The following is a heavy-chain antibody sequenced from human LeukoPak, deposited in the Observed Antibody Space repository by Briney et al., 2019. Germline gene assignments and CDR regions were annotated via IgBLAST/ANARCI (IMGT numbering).Heavy chain of an antibody. Sequence: SETLSLTCTVSGGSISSSSYYWGWIRQPPGKGLEWIGSIYYSGSTYYNPSLKSRVTISVDTSKNQFSLKLSSVAAADTAVYYCARRGSSGWTQYYFDYWGQGTLVTVSS. V-gene: IGHV4-39*01. CDR3: ARRGSSGWTQYYFDY. CDR1: GGSISSSSYY. J-gene: IGHJ4*02. CDR2: IYYSGST. D-gene: IGHD6-19*01.